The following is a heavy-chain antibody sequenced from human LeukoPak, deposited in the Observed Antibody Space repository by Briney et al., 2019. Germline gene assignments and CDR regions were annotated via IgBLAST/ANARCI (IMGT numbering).Heavy chain of an antibody. CDR2: IYNIGST. CDR1: GDSVSNDGHS. CDR3: ARPRGRISHAFDI. Sequence: PSETLSLTCGVSGDSVSNDGHSWSWIRQPPGKGLEWIGHIYNIGSTNYNPSLKSRVTISVDTSKNQFSLKLSSVTAADTAVYYCARPRGRISHAFDIWGQGTMVTVSS. D-gene: IGHD3-10*01. V-gene: IGHV4-30-2*01. J-gene: IGHJ3*02.